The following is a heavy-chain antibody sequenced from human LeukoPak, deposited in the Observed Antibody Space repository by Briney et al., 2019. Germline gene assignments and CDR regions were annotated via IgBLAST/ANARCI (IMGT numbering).Heavy chain of an antibody. CDR2: IGGAGGDI. CDR3: AKYAPPTTALTRFFDD. Sequence: GGSLRLSCAASGFIVSGYYMTWVRQAPGKGLEWVSVIGGAGGDIHYADSVKDRFSISRDNSKNTLYLQMNSLRAEDTAVYYCAKYAPPTTALTRFFDDWGQGTLVTVSS. V-gene: IGHV3-53*01. CDR1: GFIVSGYY. D-gene: IGHD4-17*01. J-gene: IGHJ4*02.